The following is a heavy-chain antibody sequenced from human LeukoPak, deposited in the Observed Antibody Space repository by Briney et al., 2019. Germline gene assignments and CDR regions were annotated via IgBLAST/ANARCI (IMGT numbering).Heavy chain of an antibody. CDR3: ARDWDNWNYFDY. CDR1: GYTFTGYY. Sequence: ASVKVSCKASGYTFTGYYMHWVRQAPGQGLEWMGWINPNSGGTNYAQKFQGRVTMTRDTSITTAYMELSRLRSDDTAVYYCARDWDNWNYFDYWGQGTLVTVSS. V-gene: IGHV1-2*02. D-gene: IGHD1-26*01. CDR2: INPNSGGT. J-gene: IGHJ4*02.